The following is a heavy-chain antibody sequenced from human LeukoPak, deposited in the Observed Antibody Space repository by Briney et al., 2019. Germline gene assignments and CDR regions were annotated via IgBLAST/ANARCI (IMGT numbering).Heavy chain of an antibody. J-gene: IGHJ3*02. CDR3: ARQQWLEQDAFDI. Sequence: SETLSLTCTVSGGSISSYYWSWIRQPPGEGLEWIGYIYYSGSTNYNPSLKSRVTISVDTSKNQFSLKLRSVTAADTAVYYCARQQWLEQDAFDIWGQGTMVTVSS. CDR1: GGSISSYY. CDR2: IYYSGST. V-gene: IGHV4-59*08. D-gene: IGHD6-19*01.